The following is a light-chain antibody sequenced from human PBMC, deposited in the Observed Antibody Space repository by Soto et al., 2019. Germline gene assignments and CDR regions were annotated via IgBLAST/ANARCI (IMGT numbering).Light chain of an antibody. J-gene: IGLJ2*01. CDR3: CSYAGGASVV. CDR2: EDI. V-gene: IGLV2-23*01. Sequence: QSARTQPASVSGSPGQSITISCTGTSSAIGRYNLVSWYQQHPGKAPKLIIYEDIERPSGVSDRFSGSKSGNTASLTISGLQTEDEADYYCCSYAGGASVVFGGGTKLTVL. CDR1: SSAIGRYNL.